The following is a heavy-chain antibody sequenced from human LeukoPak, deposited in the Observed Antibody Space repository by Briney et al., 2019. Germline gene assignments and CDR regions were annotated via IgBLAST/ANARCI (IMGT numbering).Heavy chain of an antibody. CDR3: ARDLSVGTTGVY. CDR1: GFTVSSNY. D-gene: IGHD1-1*01. Sequence: GGSLRLSCAASGFTVSSNYMSWVRQAPGKGLEWVSVIYSGGSTYYADSVKGRFTISRDNSKNTLYLRMNSLRAEDTAVYYCARDLSVGTTGVYWGQGTLVTVSS. V-gene: IGHV3-66*01. J-gene: IGHJ4*02. CDR2: IYSGGST.